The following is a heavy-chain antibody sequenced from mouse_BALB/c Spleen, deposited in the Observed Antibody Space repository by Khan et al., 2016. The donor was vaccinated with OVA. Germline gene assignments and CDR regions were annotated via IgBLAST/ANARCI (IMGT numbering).Heavy chain of an antibody. CDR1: GYSITSGYA. Sequence: EVKLEESGPDLVKPSQSLSLTYTVTGYSITSGYAWNWIRQFPGNKLEWMGYISYSGVTSYTPSLKSRISITRDTSKNQFFLQLTSVTTEDTATYYCARGNYYGYYFDYWGQGTTLTVSS. D-gene: IGHD1-1*01. V-gene: IGHV3-2*02. CDR2: ISYSGVT. J-gene: IGHJ2*01. CDR3: ARGNYYGYYFDY.